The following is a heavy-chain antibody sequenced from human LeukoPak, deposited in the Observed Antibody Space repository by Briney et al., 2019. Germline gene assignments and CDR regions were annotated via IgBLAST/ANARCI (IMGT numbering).Heavy chain of an antibody. CDR3: AKGAYDYIEIAYFDY. CDR1: GFSFNNYA. Sequence: GGFLRLSCVASGFSFNNYAMNWVRQAPGKGLEWVSLIIGSRGSTFYEDSVKGGLTISRDNTKNRLYLQMNSLRADDTAVYYCAKGAYDYIEIAYFDYWGQGSLVTVSS. V-gene: IGHV3-23*01. J-gene: IGHJ4*02. D-gene: IGHD5-12*01. CDR2: IIGSRGST.